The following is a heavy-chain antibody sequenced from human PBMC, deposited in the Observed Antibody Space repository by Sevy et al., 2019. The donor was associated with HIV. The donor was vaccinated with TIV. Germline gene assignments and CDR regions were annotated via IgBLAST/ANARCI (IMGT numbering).Heavy chain of an antibody. Sequence: ASVKVSCKPSGYTFTRYAISWLRQAPGQGLEWMGGISPANGKSDYARRLQARVTMTTDTSTRTAYLELRRLTSDDTAMYYCAREREEYGSGRDLDYWGQGTLVPVSS. J-gene: IGHJ4*02. CDR2: ISPANGKS. CDR3: AREREEYGSGRDLDY. CDR1: GYTFTRYA. V-gene: IGHV1-18*01. D-gene: IGHD3-10*01.